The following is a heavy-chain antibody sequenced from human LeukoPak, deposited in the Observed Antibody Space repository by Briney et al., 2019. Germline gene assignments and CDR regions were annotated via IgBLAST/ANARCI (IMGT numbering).Heavy chain of an antibody. CDR2: IYYSGST. V-gene: IGHV4-59*01. Sequence: SETLSLTCTVSGGSISSYYWSWIRQPPGKGLEWIGYIYYSGSTNYSPSLKSRVTISVDTSKSQFSLKLSSVTAADTAVYYCARQRRWLQFSYYYYYYMDVWGRGTTVTISS. CDR3: ARQRRWLQFSYYYYYYMDV. CDR1: GGSISSYY. D-gene: IGHD5-24*01. J-gene: IGHJ6*03.